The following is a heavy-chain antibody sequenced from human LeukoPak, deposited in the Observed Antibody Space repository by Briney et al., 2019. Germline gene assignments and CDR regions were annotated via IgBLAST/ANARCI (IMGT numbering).Heavy chain of an antibody. V-gene: IGHV1-2*02. D-gene: IGHD4-11*01. CDR3: AREPTPPSEY. CDR1: GYTFTGYY. CDR2: INPNSGGT. Sequence: ASVKVSCKASGYTFTGYYIHWMRQAPGQGLEWMGWINPNSGGTSYAQKFQGRVTMTRETSISTAYMELSRLKSDDTAVYYCAREPTPPSEYWGQGTPVTVSS. J-gene: IGHJ4*02.